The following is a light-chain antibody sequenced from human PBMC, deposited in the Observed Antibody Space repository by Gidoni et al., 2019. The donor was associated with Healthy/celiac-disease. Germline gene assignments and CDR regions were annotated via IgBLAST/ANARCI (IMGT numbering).Light chain of an antibody. CDR2: GAS. CDR1: QSVSSSY. V-gene: IGKV3-20*01. CDR3: QQYGSSPT. Sequence: EIVLTPAPGTLSLSPGERATLSCRASQSVSSSYLAGYQQKPGQAPRLLIYGASSRATGIPDRFSGSGSVTDFTLTISRLEPEDFAVYYCQQYGSSPTFGQXTKVEIK. J-gene: IGKJ1*01.